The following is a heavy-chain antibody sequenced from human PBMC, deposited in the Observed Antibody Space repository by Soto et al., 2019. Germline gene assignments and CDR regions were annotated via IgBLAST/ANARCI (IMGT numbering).Heavy chain of an antibody. J-gene: IGHJ4*02. Sequence: QVQLVQSGAEVKKPGSSVKVSCKASGGTLGSHAISWVRQAPGQGLEWLGGIIPVLGVGDNAQKFQGRVTITADASTSTAYLELSSLRSEDTALYYCAREAGYTYGYVFDYWGQGTLVTVSS. CDR2: IIPVLGVG. D-gene: IGHD5-18*01. CDR1: GGTLGSHA. V-gene: IGHV1-69*01. CDR3: AREAGYTYGYVFDY.